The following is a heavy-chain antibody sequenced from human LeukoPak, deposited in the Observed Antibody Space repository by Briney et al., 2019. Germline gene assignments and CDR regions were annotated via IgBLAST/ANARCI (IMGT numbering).Heavy chain of an antibody. J-gene: IGHJ6*02. CDR3: ARDHAFGGVTRPGYYYYGMDV. CDR1: GYSFTGYY. Sequence: GASVKVSCKAFGYSFTGYYMHWVRQAPGQGLEWMGWINPNSGGTNYAQNFQGRVTMTRDTSISTAYMELSRLRSDDTAVYYCARDHAFGGVTRPGYYYYGMDVWGQGTTVTVSS. CDR2: INPNSGGT. D-gene: IGHD3-16*01. V-gene: IGHV1-2*02.